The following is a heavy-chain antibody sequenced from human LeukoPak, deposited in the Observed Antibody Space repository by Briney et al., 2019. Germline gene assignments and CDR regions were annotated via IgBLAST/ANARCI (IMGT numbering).Heavy chain of an antibody. CDR3: ATSGYYYGSGAHFDY. D-gene: IGHD3-10*01. Sequence: GGSLRLSCAASGFTFSNYAMNWVRQAPGKGLEWISSISTDSLTIKYADLLSGQFTISRDNAENLLFLQMSSLRAEDTAVYYCATSGYYYGSGAHFDYWGQGTLVTVSS. V-gene: IGHV3-48*04. CDR2: ISTDSLTI. CDR1: GFTFSNYA. J-gene: IGHJ4*02.